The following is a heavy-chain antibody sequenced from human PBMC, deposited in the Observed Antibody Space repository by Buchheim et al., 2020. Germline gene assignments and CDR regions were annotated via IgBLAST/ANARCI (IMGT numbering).Heavy chain of an antibody. J-gene: IGHJ4*02. CDR1: GDSVSSGTFY. D-gene: IGHD2-21*02. Sequence: VQLQESDPGLVKPSETLSLTCSVFGDSVSSGTFYWSWIRRPPGKGLEWIGYAFYSGSTNYNPSLKNRVSISLQSSKNQFSLRLNSVTAADTAVYYCARRRRCGGDCYSIDYWGQGT. V-gene: IGHV4-61*01. CDR2: AFYSGST. CDR3: ARRRRCGGDCYSIDY.